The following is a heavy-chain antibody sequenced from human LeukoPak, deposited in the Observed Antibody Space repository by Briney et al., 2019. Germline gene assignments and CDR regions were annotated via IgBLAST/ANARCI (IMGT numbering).Heavy chain of an antibody. CDR2: IWYDGSNK. Sequence: GGSLRLSCAASGFTFSSYGMHWVRQAPGKGLEWVAVIWYDGSNKYYADSVKGRFTISRDNSKNTLYLQMNSLRAEDTAVYYCARDKGAVADHPFSWGQGTLVAVSS. CDR1: GFTFSSYG. J-gene: IGHJ5*02. V-gene: IGHV3-33*01. CDR3: ARDKGAVADHPFS. D-gene: IGHD6-19*01.